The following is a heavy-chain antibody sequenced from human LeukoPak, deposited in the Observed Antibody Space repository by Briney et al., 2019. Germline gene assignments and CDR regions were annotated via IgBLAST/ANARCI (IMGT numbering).Heavy chain of an antibody. CDR3: ARLPAGYCSSTSCYLFPPIDY. CDR2: IYYSGST. D-gene: IGHD2-2*01. CDR1: GGSISSSSYY. Sequence: SETLSLTCTVSGGSISSSSYYWGWIRQPPGKGLERIGSIYYSGSTYYNPSLKSRVTISVDTSKNQFSLKLSSVTAADTAVYYCARLPAGYCSSTSCYLFPPIDYWGQGTLVTVSS. V-gene: IGHV4-39*01. J-gene: IGHJ4*02.